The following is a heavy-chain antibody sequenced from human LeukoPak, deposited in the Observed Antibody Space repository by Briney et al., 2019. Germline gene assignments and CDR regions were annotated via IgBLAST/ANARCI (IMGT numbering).Heavy chain of an antibody. Sequence: PSETLSLTCTVSGGSISSYYWSWIRQPPGKGLEWIGYIYYTGSTNYNPSLKSRVTISVDTSKNQVSLKLSSVTAADTAVYYCARDGSGYYDSSGYYFSLGYDAFDIWGQGTMVTVSS. V-gene: IGHV4-59*01. CDR1: GGSISSYY. CDR2: IYYTGST. J-gene: IGHJ3*02. CDR3: ARDGSGYYDSSGYYFSLGYDAFDI. D-gene: IGHD3-22*01.